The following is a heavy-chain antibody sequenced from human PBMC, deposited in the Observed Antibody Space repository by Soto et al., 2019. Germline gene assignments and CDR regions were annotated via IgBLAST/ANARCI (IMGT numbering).Heavy chain of an antibody. Sequence: PGGSLRLSCAASGSTFSNYAIHWVRQAPGKGLEWVAVISYDGSNKYYAAPVKGRFTISRDDSKNTLYLQMNSLKTEDTAVYYCTTKGWLRGYRGYFDYWGQGTLVTVSS. J-gene: IGHJ4*02. CDR2: ISYDGSNK. D-gene: IGHD5-12*01. V-gene: IGHV3-30-3*01. CDR1: GSTFSNYA. CDR3: TTKGWLRGYRGYFDY.